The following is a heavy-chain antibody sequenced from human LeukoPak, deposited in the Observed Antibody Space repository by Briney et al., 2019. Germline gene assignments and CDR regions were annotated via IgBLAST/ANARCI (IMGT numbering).Heavy chain of an antibody. CDR2: INPNSGGT. V-gene: IGHV1-2*02. Sequence: ASVKVSCKASGYAFTGYFIHWVRQAPGQGLEWMGWINPNSGGTNYAQKFQGRVTLTRDTSISTAYMELSGLRSDDTAVYYCAKDRYGDYEAPFHYYMDAWGRGTTVTVSS. CDR1: GYAFTGYF. J-gene: IGHJ6*03. D-gene: IGHD5-12*01. CDR3: AKDRYGDYEAPFHYYMDA.